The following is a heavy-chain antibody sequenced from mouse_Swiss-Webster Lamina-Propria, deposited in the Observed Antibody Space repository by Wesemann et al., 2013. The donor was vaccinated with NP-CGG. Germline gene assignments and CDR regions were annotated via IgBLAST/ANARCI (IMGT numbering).Heavy chain of an antibody. V-gene: IGHV1-69*01. CDR3: ARYGNYGLYYAMDY. CDR2: IDTSDSYT. D-gene: IGHD2-1*01. Sequence: QVQLQQPGAELVMPGASVKMSCKASGYTFTDYWMHWVKQRPGQGLEWIGAIDTSDSYTSYNQKFKGKATLTVDESSSTAYMQLSSLTSEDSAVYYCARYGNYGLYYAMDYWGQGTSVTVSS. CDR1: GYTFTDYW. J-gene: IGHJ4*01.